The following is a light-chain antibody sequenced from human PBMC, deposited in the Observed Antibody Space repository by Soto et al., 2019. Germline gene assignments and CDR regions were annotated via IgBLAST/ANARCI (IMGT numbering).Light chain of an antibody. CDR1: QSLSSY. J-gene: IGKJ5*01. V-gene: IGKV3-11*01. CDR2: DAS. Sequence: EIVLTQSPATLSLSPGERATLSCRASQSLSSYLAWYQQKPGQSPRLLIYDASNRATGIPTRFSGSGSGTDFTLTISSLKPEDFAVYYCQQRRNWPPTFVQGTRLQIK. CDR3: QQRRNWPPT.